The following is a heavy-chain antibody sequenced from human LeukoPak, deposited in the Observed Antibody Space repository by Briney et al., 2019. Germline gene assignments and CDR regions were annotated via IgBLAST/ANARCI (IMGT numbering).Heavy chain of an antibody. Sequence: GGSLRLSCAASRFTFSSYWMSWVRQAPGKGLEWVANIKQDGSEKYYVDSVKGRFAISRDNAKNSLYLQLNSLRAEDTAVYYCARARGGYDFDYWGQGTLVTVSS. CDR1: RFTFSSYW. CDR3: ARARGGYDFDY. CDR2: IKQDGSEK. D-gene: IGHD5-12*01. V-gene: IGHV3-7*03. J-gene: IGHJ4*02.